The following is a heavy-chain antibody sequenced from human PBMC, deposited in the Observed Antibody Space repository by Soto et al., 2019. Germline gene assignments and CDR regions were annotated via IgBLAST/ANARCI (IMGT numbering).Heavy chain of an antibody. J-gene: IGHJ6*02. Sequence: GGSLRLSCTASGFPFGDYAMSLVRQSPGKGLEWVGFIRSKAYGGTTEYAASVKGRFTISRDDSKSIAYLQMNSLKTEDTAVYYCTRAQPGSGHYYYYDYGMDVWGQGTTVTVSS. D-gene: IGHD3-10*01. CDR1: GFPFGDYA. V-gene: IGHV3-49*04. CDR2: IRSKAYGGTT. CDR3: TRAQPGSGHYYYYDYGMDV.